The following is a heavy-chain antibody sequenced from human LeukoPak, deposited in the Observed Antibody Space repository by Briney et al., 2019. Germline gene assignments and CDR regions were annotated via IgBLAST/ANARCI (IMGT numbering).Heavy chain of an antibody. V-gene: IGHV4-38-2*02. CDR2: ISHIGST. J-gene: IGHJ5*02. D-gene: IGHD4-11*01. CDR3: ARTYINFSNYFDP. CDR1: GYSISNGYN. Sequence: PSETLSLTCTVSGYSISNGYNWGWVRQPPGKGLECIGSISHIGSTYYNPFLESRVTISLDTSMNQFSLELRSVTAADTAVYYCARTYINFSNYFDPWGQGTLVTVSS.